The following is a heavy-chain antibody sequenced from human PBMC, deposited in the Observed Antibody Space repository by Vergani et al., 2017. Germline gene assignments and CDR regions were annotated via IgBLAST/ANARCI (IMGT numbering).Heavy chain of an antibody. D-gene: IGHD2-15*01. V-gene: IGHV4-59*01. J-gene: IGHJ4*02. Sequence: QVQLPESGPGLVKPSETLSLTCTVSGGSISSYYWSWIRQPPGKGLEWIGYIYYSGSTNYNPSLKSRVTISVDTSKNQFSLKLSSVTAADTAVYYCARGVAPSLGYWGQGTLVTVSS. CDR1: GGSISSYY. CDR3: ARGVAPSLGY. CDR2: IYYSGST.